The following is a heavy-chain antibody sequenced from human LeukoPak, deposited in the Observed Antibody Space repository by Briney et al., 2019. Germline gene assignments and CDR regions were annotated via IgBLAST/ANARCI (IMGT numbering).Heavy chain of an antibody. Sequence: PSETLSLTCTVSGGSISSRNYYWGWIRQPPGKGLEWIGSMYYGETTYCTPSLKSRVTISADTSKNQFSLKLSSVTAADTAVYYCVSQRRYSSGRRYIDYWGQGTLVPVS. V-gene: IGHV4-39*01. J-gene: IGHJ4*02. D-gene: IGHD6-19*01. CDR3: VSQRRYSSGRRYIDY. CDR2: MYYGETT. CDR1: GGSISSRNYY.